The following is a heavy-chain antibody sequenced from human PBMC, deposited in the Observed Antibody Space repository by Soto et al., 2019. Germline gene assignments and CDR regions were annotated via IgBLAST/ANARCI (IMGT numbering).Heavy chain of an antibody. CDR1: GVTFSSYT. CDR2: IIPILGIA. J-gene: IGHJ4*02. Sequence: SVKVSCKASGVTFSSYTISWVRQAPGQGLEWMGRIIPILGIANYAQKFQGRVTITADKSTSTAYMELSSLRSEDTAVYYCASLEDSIRENDWGQGTLVTVSS. V-gene: IGHV1-69*02. CDR3: ASLEDSIREND. D-gene: IGHD3-3*01.